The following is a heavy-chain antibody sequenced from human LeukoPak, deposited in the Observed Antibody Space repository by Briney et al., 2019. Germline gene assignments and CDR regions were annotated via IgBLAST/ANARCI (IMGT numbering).Heavy chain of an antibody. D-gene: IGHD3-10*01. CDR1: GFTFTTYE. J-gene: IGHJ4*01. CDR3: AREGSTLGSYGSGSHYNFDY. V-gene: IGHV3-48*03. Sequence: QPGGCLRLSCAASGFTFTTYEMHWVRQAPGKGLEWVSYISSSGTTIYYADSVKGRFTISRDNTRNSLYLQMNSLRAEDTAVYYCAREGSTLGSYGSGSHYNFDYWGQGTLVTVSS. CDR2: ISSSGTTI.